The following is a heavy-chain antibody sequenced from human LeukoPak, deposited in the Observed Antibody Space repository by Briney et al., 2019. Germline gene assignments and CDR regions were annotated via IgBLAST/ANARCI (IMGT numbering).Heavy chain of an antibody. V-gene: IGHV6-1*01. D-gene: IGHD5-12*01. Sequence: SQTLSLTCAISGDSVSSNSAAWNWIRQSPSRGLEWLGRTYYRSKWYNDYAVSVKSRITINPDTSKNQFSLQLNSVTPEDTAVYYCARDRREHIVATLYDWFDPWGQGTLVTVSS. J-gene: IGHJ5*02. CDR3: ARDRREHIVATLYDWFDP. CDR2: TYYRSKWYN. CDR1: GDSVSSNSAA.